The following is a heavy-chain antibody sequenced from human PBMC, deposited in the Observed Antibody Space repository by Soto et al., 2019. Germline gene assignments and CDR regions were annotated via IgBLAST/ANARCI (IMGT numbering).Heavy chain of an antibody. V-gene: IGHV1-2*02. CDR1: GFNFAGYF. CDR2: INPNSGVA. J-gene: IGHJ4*02. Sequence: QMQLLQSGAEVKNPGASVKVSCKASGFNFAGYFLHWVRQAPGQGLEWLGWINPNSGVAKDAQKFQGRVTLTWDRSISSAYMEMGRLTFDDTAVYYCARAVWRSSQEFDFWGQGTRVTVSS. CDR3: ARAVWRSSQEFDF. D-gene: IGHD3-16*01.